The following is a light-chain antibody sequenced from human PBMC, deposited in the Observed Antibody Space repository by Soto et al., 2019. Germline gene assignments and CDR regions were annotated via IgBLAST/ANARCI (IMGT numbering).Light chain of an antibody. CDR2: DAS. Sequence: DIQMTQSPSTLSASVGDRVTITCRASQSISSWLIWYQQRPGKAPKLLIYDASNLDRGVPSRFSGGGSGTEFTLTISSLQPDDFASYYCQQYQNYPITFGQGTRLEIK. CDR1: QSISSW. CDR3: QQYQNYPIT. V-gene: IGKV1-5*01. J-gene: IGKJ5*01.